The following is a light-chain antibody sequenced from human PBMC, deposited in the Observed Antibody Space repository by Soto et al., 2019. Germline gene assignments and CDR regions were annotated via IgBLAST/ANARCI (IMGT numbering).Light chain of an antibody. J-gene: IGLJ1*01. CDR2: SNN. V-gene: IGLV1-44*01. Sequence: QSVLTQPPSASGTPGQRVTISCSGSTSNIGSNTVNWYQQLPGTAPKLLIYSNNQRPSGVPDRFSGSKSGTSASLAISGLQSEHEADYYCAAWDDSLSGYVFGTGPQLTVL. CDR1: TSNIGSNT. CDR3: AAWDDSLSGYV.